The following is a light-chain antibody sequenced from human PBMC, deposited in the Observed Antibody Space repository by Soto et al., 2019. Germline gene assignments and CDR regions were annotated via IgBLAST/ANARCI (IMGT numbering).Light chain of an antibody. CDR3: QQYDNLPLT. CDR1: QDIKKY. Sequence: DIHMTQSPSSLSASVGYIFTITCQASQDIKKYLNWYQKKSGKAPKLLIYDASDLETGVPSRLSGSGYGTDFTFTINSMQNEDIATYYCQQYDNLPLTFGGGTKVDIK. V-gene: IGKV1-33*01. CDR2: DAS. J-gene: IGKJ4*01.